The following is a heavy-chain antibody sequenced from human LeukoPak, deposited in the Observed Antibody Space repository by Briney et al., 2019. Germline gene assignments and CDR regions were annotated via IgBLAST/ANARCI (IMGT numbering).Heavy chain of an antibody. J-gene: IGHJ4*02. D-gene: IGHD2-2*01. V-gene: IGHV4-4*02. Sequence: SETRSLTCAVSGGSISSNNWWSWVRQPPGKGLEWIGEIYDSGSTDYNPSNYNPSLKSRVTIAVDKSKNQLSLKLSSVTAADTAVYYCARDPIGYCSSTSCSYFDYWGQGTLVTVSS. CDR2: IYDSGSTDYNPS. CDR1: GGSISSNNW. CDR3: ARDPIGYCSSTSCSYFDY.